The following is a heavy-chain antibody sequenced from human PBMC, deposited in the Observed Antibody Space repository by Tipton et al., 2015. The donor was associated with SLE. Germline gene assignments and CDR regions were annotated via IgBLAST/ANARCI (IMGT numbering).Heavy chain of an antibody. D-gene: IGHD3-10*01. CDR1: GGSISSGSYY. V-gene: IGHV4-61*09. CDR2: IYTSGST. CDR3: ATGGYYFDY. Sequence: TLSLTCTVSGGSISSGSYYWSWIRQPAGKGLEWIGHIYTSGSTNYNPSLKSRVTISVDTSKNQFSLKLSSMTAADTAVYYCATGGYYFDYWGQGTLVTVSS. J-gene: IGHJ4*02.